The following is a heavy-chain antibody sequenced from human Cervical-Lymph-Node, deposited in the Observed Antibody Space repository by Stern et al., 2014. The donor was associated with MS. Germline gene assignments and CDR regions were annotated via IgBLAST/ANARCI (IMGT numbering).Heavy chain of an antibody. V-gene: IGHV3-74*01. CDR3: ARDADSGGYSWFDP. J-gene: IGHJ5*02. CDR2: IKSDGSSI. D-gene: IGHD1-26*01. CDR1: GFTFTNYW. Sequence: EVQLVESGGGLVQPGGSLRLSCEGSGFTFTNYWMHWVRQDPGQGLVWVSRIKSDGSSIRYADFVQGRFTISRDNAKSTLYLQMNSLRVEDTAVYYCARDADSGGYSWFDPWGQGTLVTVSS.